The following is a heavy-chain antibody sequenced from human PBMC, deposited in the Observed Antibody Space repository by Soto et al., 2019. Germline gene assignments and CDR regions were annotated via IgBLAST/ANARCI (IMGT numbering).Heavy chain of an antibody. Sequence: SETLSLSCRVSGASVSSETHFWTWIRQPPGKGLEWIGYVYRTGITNSNPALTSRVTVSADRSKNQFSLTLRSVTAADTAVYYCVREDMSGTYYFDYWGPGILVTVSS. CDR3: VREDMSGTYYFDY. CDR2: VYRTGIT. J-gene: IGHJ4*02. D-gene: IGHD1-26*01. V-gene: IGHV4-61*01. CDR1: GASVSSETHF.